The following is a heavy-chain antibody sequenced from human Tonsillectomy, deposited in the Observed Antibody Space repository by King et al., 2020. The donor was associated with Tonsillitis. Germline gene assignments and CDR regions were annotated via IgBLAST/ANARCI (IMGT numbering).Heavy chain of an antibody. Sequence: VQLVESGGGVVQPGRSLRLSCAASRFTFSSYGMHWVRQAPGKGLEWVAVIWYDGSNKYYADSVKGRFTISRDNSKNTLYLQMNSLRAEDTAVYYCAREGRTYYDILTGPNYYYYYMDVWGKGPTVTVSS. V-gene: IGHV3-33*08. J-gene: IGHJ6*03. CDR1: RFTFSSYG. CDR3: AREGRTYYDILTGPNYYYYYMDV. CDR2: IWYDGSNK. D-gene: IGHD3-9*01.